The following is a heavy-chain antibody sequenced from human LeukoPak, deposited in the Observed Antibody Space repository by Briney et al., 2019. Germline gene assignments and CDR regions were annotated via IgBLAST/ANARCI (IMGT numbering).Heavy chain of an antibody. CDR1: GGSISRSSYY. Sequence: PSETLSLTCTVSGGSISRSSYYWGWIRQPPGKGLEWIGSIYYSGSTYYNPSLKSRVTISVDTSKNQFSLKLSSVTAADTAVYYCAPVGDILTGYYPPYMDVWGKGTTVTVSS. CDR3: APVGDILTGYYPPYMDV. J-gene: IGHJ6*03. CDR2: IYYSGST. V-gene: IGHV4-39*01. D-gene: IGHD3-9*01.